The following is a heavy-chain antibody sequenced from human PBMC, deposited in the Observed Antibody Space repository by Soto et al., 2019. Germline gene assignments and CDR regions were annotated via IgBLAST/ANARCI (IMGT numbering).Heavy chain of an antibody. V-gene: IGHV1-69*01. Sequence: QVQLVQSGAEVKKPGASVKVSCKASGGTFSSYAISWVRQAPGQGLEWMGGIIPIFGTANYAQKFQGRVRIPPAESTSPAYMELSSLRSEDTAVYYCARPDTSNYYDFFNWGQGSLVAVSS. J-gene: IGHJ4*02. CDR1: GGTFSSYA. CDR2: IIPIFGTA. CDR3: ARPDTSNYYDFFN. D-gene: IGHD3-3*01.